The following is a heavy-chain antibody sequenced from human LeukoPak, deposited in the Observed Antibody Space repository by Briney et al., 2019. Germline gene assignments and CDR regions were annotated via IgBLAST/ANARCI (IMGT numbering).Heavy chain of an antibody. CDR3: ARGRGARNYRPQWFDP. J-gene: IGHJ5*02. D-gene: IGHD4-11*01. V-gene: IGHV4-59*12. Sequence: SETLSLTCTVSGGSISSYYWSWIRQPPGKGLEWIGYIYYSGSTNYNPSLKSRVTISVDTSKNQFSLKLSSVTAADTAVYYCARGRGARNYRPQWFDPWGQGTLVTVSS. CDR1: GGSISSYY. CDR2: IYYSGST.